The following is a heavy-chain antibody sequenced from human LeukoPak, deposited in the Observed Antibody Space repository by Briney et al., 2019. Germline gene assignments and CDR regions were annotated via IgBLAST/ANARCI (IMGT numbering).Heavy chain of an antibody. J-gene: IGHJ4*02. Sequence: GGSLRLSCAASGFTFSSYAMTWVRQAPGKGLEWVSGISDSGGGTYYADSVRGRFTISRDNSKITLYLQMNSLRAEDTALYYCAKVEGRGSYYPHFDYWGQGTLVTVSS. CDR2: ISDSGGGT. V-gene: IGHV3-23*01. CDR1: GFTFSSYA. D-gene: IGHD1-26*01. CDR3: AKVEGRGSYYPHFDY.